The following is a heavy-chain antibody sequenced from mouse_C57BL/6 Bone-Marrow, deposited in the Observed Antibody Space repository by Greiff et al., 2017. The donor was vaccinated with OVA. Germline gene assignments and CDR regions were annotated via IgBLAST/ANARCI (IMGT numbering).Heavy chain of an antibody. CDR2: IWSGGST. J-gene: IGHJ1*03. D-gene: IGHD2-3*01. Sequence: VQGVESGPGLVQPSQSLSITCTVSGFSLTSYGVHWVRQSPGKGLEWLGVIWSGGSTDYNAAFISRLSISKDNSKSQVFFKMNSLQADDTAIYYCARKLDGYYWYFDVWGTGTTVTVSS. V-gene: IGHV2-2*01. CDR3: ARKLDGYYWYFDV. CDR1: GFSLTSYG.